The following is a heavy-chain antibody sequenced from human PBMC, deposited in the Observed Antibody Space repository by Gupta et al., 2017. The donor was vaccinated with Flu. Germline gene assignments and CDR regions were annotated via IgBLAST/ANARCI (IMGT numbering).Heavy chain of an antibody. CDR3: AKLSRPRCANGGCYQDS. D-gene: IGHD2-8*01. V-gene: IGHV3-23*01. CDR2: ISGSGGTT. J-gene: IGHJ5*01. Sequence: GKGLEWVSTISGSGGTTYYADSVKGRFTISRDNSKSTLYLQMNSLRAEDTAVYYCAKLSRPRCANGGCYQDSWGQGTLVTVSS.